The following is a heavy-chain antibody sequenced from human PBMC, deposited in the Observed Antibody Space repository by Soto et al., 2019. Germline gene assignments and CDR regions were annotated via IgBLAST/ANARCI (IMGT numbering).Heavy chain of an antibody. CDR2: IYYSGST. V-gene: IGHV4-59*08. CDR1: GGSISSYY. J-gene: IGHJ6*02. Sequence: SETLSLTCTVSGGSISSYYWSWIRQPPGKGLEWIGYIYYSGSTNYNPSLKSRVTISVDTSKNQFSLKLSSVTAADTAVYYCASAYVSGRPTQASEYYYYGMDVWGQGTTVTVSS. CDR3: ASAYVSGRPTQASEYYYYGMDV. D-gene: IGHD3-10*01.